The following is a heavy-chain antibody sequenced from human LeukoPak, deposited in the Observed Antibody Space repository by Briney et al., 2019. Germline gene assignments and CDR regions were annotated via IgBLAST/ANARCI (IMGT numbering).Heavy chain of an antibody. D-gene: IGHD2-15*01. CDR2: ICAYNGDT. CDR1: AYTCTNYD. Sequence: ASVKVSFKASAYTCTNYDINWVRHATGPGLERMGWICAYNGDTNYAQHLLNRVTMITETSTSTAFSELRRLRSDDTAVYYCAVGPEGARYCSGGSCYSDAFDIWGQGTMVSVSS. CDR3: AVGPEGARYCSGGSCYSDAFDI. J-gene: IGHJ3*02. V-gene: IGHV1-18*01.